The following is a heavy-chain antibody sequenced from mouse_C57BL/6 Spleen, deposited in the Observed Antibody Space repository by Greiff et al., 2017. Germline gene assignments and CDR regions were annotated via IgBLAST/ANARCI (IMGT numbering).Heavy chain of an antibody. V-gene: IGHV1-39*01. CDR2: INPNYGTT. CDR3: SRCFYYLYAMDF. D-gene: IGHD1-1*01. CDR1: GYSFTDYN. Sequence: VQLQQSGPELVKPGASVKISCKASGYSFTDYNMNWVKQSNGKSLEWIGVINPNYGTTSYNQKFKGKATLTVDQSSSTAYMQLNSLTSEDSAVXYCSRCFYYLYAMDFWGQGTSVTVSS. J-gene: IGHJ4*01.